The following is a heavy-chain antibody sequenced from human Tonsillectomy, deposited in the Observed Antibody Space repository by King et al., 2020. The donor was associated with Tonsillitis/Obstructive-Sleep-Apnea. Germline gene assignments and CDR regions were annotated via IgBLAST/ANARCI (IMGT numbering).Heavy chain of an antibody. CDR2: IIPIFGPA. D-gene: IGHD3-3*01. Sequence: VQLVQSGAEVKKPGSSVKVSCKASGGTFSSYAISWVRQAPGQGLEWMGGIIPIFGPANSAQKFQGRVTITADESTSTAYMEMSSLRSADTAVYYCATSWYDFPNWFDPWGQGTLVTVSS. CDR3: ATSWYDFPNWFDP. V-gene: IGHV1-69*01. CDR1: GGTFSSYA. J-gene: IGHJ5*02.